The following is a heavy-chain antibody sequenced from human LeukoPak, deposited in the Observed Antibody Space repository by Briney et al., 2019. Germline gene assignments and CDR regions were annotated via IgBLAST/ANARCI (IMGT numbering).Heavy chain of an antibody. CDR1: GFTFSSYS. CDR3: ARATVVRDAFDI. Sequence: GGSLRLSCAASGFTFSSYSMNWVRQAPGKGLEWVSSISSSSSYIYYADSVKGRFTISRDNAKNSLYLQMNSLRAEDTAVYYCARATVVRDAFDIWGQGAMVTVSS. V-gene: IGHV3-21*01. D-gene: IGHD2-2*01. CDR2: ISSSSSYI. J-gene: IGHJ3*02.